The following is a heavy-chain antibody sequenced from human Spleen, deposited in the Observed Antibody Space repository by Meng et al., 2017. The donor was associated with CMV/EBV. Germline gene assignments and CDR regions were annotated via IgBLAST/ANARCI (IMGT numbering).Heavy chain of an antibody. D-gene: IGHD3-22*01. CDR3: ARAYYYDRGGYAHYFDF. CDR2: TYYSSKWFN. J-gene: IGHJ4*02. CDR1: SNHRAA. V-gene: IGHV6-1*01. Sequence: SNHRAAWTWIRQSPSRGLEWLGRTYYSSKWFNDYAVSVKGRLIVNADTSKNQFSLQLNSVTPEDTAVYFCARAYYYDRGGYAHYFDFWGQGALVTVSS.